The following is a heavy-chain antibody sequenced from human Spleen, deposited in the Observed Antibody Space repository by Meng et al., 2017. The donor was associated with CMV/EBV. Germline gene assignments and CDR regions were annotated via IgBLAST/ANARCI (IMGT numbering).Heavy chain of an antibody. CDR1: GFHFTSYG. CDR2: IRYDGTNI. CDR3: ARGEAARPDLLWFDP. Sequence: GESLKISCAASGFHFTSYGMHWVRQAPGKGLEWVTFIRYDGTNIHYADSVKGRFTISRDNSKNTVYLQMNSLRSDDTAVYYCARGEAARPDLLWFDPWGQGTLVTVSS. D-gene: IGHD6-6*01. V-gene: IGHV3-30*02. J-gene: IGHJ5*02.